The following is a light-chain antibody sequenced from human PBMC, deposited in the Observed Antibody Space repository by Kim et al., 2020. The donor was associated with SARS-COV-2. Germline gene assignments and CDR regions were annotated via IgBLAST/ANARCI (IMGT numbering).Light chain of an antibody. CDR3: CSYAGSVV. CDR1: SSDVGSYNY. V-gene: IGLV2-11*01. Sequence: QSALTQPRSVSGSPGQSVTISCTGTSSDVGSYNYVSWYQQHLGKAPKLIIYDVTKRPSGVPDRFSGSKSGNTASLTISGLRAEDEADYYCCSYAGSVVFGGGTQLTVL. J-gene: IGLJ2*01. CDR2: DVT.